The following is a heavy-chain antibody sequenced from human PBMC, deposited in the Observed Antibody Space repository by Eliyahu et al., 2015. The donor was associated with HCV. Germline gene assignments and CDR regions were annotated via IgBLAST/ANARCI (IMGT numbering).Heavy chain of an antibody. D-gene: IGHD3-9*01. Sequence: QVQLQQWGAGLLKPSETLSLTCAVYGGSFSGYFRTWIRQSPGKGLECIGEIDHTGSTNYNPSLKSRVTISADTSKNQFSLKLNSVTAADTAVYYCTLGRYFDTFDYWGQGTLVTVSS. CDR1: GGSFSGYF. V-gene: IGHV4-34*01. J-gene: IGHJ4*02. CDR3: TLGRYFDTFDY. CDR2: IDHTGST.